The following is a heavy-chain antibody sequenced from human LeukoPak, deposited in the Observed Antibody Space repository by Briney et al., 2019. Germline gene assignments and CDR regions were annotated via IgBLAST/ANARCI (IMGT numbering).Heavy chain of an antibody. CDR2: INHSGST. CDR1: GGSFSGYY. CDR3: ARGTALDV. J-gene: IGHJ6*02. V-gene: IGHV4-34*01. Sequence: PSETLSLTCAVHGGSFSGYYWSWIRQPPGKGLEWIGEINHSGSTNYNPSLKSRVTISVDTSKNQFSLKLSSVTAADTAVYYCARGTALDVWGQGTTVTVSS.